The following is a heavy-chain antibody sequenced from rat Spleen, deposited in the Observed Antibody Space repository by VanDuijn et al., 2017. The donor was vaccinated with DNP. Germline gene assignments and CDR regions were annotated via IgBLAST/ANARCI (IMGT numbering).Heavy chain of an antibody. CDR2: ISPSGGST. CDR1: GLTFSHYG. J-gene: IGHJ4*01. Sequence: EVQVVQSGGGLVQPGRSLKLSCAVSGLTFSHYGMAWVRQAPTKGLEWVASISPSGGSTYYRDSVKGRFTVSRDNAKSSLYLQMDSLRSEDTATYYCARPTYLYAMDAWGQGTSVTVSS. V-gene: IGHV5S13*01. D-gene: IGHD2-1*01. CDR3: ARPTYLYAMDA.